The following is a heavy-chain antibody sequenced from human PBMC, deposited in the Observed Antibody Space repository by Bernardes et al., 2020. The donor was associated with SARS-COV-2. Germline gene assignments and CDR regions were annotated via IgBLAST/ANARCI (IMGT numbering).Heavy chain of an antibody. D-gene: IGHD2-15*01. V-gene: IGHV3-48*02. J-gene: IGHJ4*02. CDR2: ISSSGTTI. CDR3: ASGVGSGINNPPH. CDR1: GFTFSRYA. Sequence: GGSLILSCAASGFTFSRYAMTWVRQAPGKGLEWVSYISSSGTTISYARFVTGRFTIFRDKAGNSMYLQMNILRDEDTAVYYCASGVGSGINNPPHWGKGTHVTVSS.